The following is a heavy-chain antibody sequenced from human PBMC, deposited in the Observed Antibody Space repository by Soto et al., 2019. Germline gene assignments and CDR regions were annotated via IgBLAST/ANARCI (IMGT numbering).Heavy chain of an antibody. D-gene: IGHD5-18*01. CDR2: IYHSGST. V-gene: IGHV4-4*02. Sequence: QVQLQESGPGLVKPSGTLSLTCAVSGGSISSSNWWSWVRHPPGKGLEWIGEIYHSGSTNYNPSLKSRVNISVDKSKNQFSLKLSSVTAADTAVYYCASDAGAVDKAMPHWGQGTLVTVSS. CDR3: ASDAGAVDKAMPH. J-gene: IGHJ4*02. CDR1: GGSISSSNW.